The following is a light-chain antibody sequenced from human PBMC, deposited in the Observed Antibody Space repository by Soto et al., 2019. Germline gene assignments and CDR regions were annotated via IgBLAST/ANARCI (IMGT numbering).Light chain of an antibody. CDR3: AAWDDNMTTYV. CDR2: SNN. Sequence: QAALAQPPSASRTPGQRVSISCSGYSSSIGTNFVYWYQQLPGTAPKVLIHSNNQRPSGVPDRFSGSKSGTSASLAISGLRSEDVADYYCAAWDDNMTTYVFGSGPKATVL. CDR1: SSSIGTNF. V-gene: IGLV1-47*02. J-gene: IGLJ1*01.